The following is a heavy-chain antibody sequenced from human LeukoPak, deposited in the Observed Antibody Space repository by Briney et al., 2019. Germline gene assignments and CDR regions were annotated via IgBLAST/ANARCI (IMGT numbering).Heavy chain of an antibody. CDR1: GFTFSSYS. Sequence: PGGSLRLSCAASGFTFSSYSMNWVRQAPGKGLEWVSSISSSSSYIYYADSVKGRFTISRDNAKNSLYLQMNSLRAEDTAVYYCARDPSGTNIDNYYTRPKGRDVWGGGTRVSV. CDR3: ARDPSGTNIDNYYTRPKGRDV. V-gene: IGHV3-21*01. J-gene: IGHJ6*01. D-gene: IGHD3-3*01. CDR2: ISSSSSYI.